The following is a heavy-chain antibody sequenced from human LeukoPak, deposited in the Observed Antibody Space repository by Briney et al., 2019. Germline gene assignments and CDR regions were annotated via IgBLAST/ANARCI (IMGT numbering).Heavy chain of an antibody. J-gene: IGHJ6*02. CDR2: ISGSGGST. CDR1: GFSFSIYE. V-gene: IGHV3-23*01. CDR3: AKELAGYYGMDV. D-gene: IGHD6-13*01. Sequence: GSLRLSCTASGFSFSIYEMDWVRQAPGKGLEWVSAISGSGGSTYYADSVKGRFTISRDNSKNTLYLQMNSLRAEDTAVYYCAKELAGYYGMDVWGQGTTVTVSS.